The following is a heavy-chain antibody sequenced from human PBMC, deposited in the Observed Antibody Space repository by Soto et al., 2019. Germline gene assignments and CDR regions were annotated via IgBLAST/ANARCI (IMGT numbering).Heavy chain of an antibody. J-gene: IGHJ6*02. Sequence: QVQLVESGGGVVQPGGSLRLSCTTSGFTFNTYGMHWVRQAPGKGLEWVAIIWYDGSNKYYADSVKGRFTISRDNSKNTLYFQMNSLRAEDTALYYCARSDCTGAYCYSWTLNYGEDVWGQGTTVTVSS. CDR1: GFTFNTYG. D-gene: IGHD2-15*01. CDR3: ARSDCTGAYCYSWTLNYGEDV. CDR2: IWYDGSNK. V-gene: IGHV3-33*08.